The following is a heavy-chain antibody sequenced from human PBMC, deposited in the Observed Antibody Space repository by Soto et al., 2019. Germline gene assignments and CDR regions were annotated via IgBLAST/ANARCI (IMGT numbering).Heavy chain of an antibody. J-gene: IGHJ6*02. CDR1: GGSISSYY. CDR3: ARNRQYYDFWSGYGYYGMDV. V-gene: IGHV4-59*01. Sequence: SETLSLTCTVSGGSISSYYWSWIRQPPGKGLEWIGYIYYSGSTNYNPSLKSRVTISVDTSKNQFSLKLSPVTAADAAVYYCARNRQYYDFWSGYGYYGMDVWGQGTTVTVSS. CDR2: IYYSGST. D-gene: IGHD3-3*01.